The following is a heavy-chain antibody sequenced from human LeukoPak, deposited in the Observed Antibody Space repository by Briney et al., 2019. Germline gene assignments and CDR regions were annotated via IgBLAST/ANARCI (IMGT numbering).Heavy chain of an antibody. D-gene: IGHD6-19*01. CDR3: AKERSGWPGPFDY. CDR1: GFTFSSYE. V-gene: IGHV3-48*03. J-gene: IGHJ4*02. Sequence: GGSLRLSCAASGFTFSSYEMNWVRQAPGKGLEWVSYISSSGSIIYYADSVKGRFTISRDNAKNSLYLQMNSLRAEDTAVYYCAKERSGWPGPFDYWGQGTLVTVSS. CDR2: ISSSGSII.